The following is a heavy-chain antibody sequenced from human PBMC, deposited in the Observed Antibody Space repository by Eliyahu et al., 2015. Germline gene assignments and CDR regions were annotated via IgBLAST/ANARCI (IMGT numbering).Heavy chain of an antibody. CDR1: GFTFXXXA. Sequence: EVQLVESGGGVVKPGGSLRLSCAASGFTFXXXAMHWVRQAPGKGLEWVSLXSGDGGRTXYHADSVKGRFTISRDNSKNSLYLQMNSLRTEDTALYYCAKERGYSSSGGYYYGMDVWGQGTTVTVSS. CDR2: XSGDGGRT. D-gene: IGHD6-19*01. CDR3: AKERGYSSSGGYYYGMDV. J-gene: IGHJ6*02. V-gene: IGHV3-43*02.